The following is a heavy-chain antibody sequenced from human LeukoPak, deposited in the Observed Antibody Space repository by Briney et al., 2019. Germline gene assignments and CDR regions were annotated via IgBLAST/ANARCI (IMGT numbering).Heavy chain of an antibody. J-gene: IGHJ4*02. V-gene: IGHV4-34*01. D-gene: IGHD6-19*01. CDR1: GGSFSGYY. Sequence: PSETLSLTCAVYGGSFSGYYWSWIRQPPGKGLEWIGEINHSGSTNYNPSLKSRVTISVDTSKNQFSLKLSSVTAADTAVYYCARGSSGWSYYFDYWGQGTPVTVSS. CDR2: INHSGST. CDR3: ARGSSGWSYYFDY.